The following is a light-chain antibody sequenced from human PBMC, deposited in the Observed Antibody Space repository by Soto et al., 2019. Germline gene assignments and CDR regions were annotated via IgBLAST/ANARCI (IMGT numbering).Light chain of an antibody. CDR1: QSMNSW. CDR2: DAS. V-gene: IGKV1-5*01. J-gene: IGKJ1*01. CDR3: LRYNAFSQT. Sequence: DIQLTQSPSTLSASVGDRVTITCRASQSMNSWLAWYQQKPGEAPKVLIYDASILGSGVPSRFSGSGSGTEFTLTIGSLQPEDFATYYCLRYNAFSQTFGQGTKVEI.